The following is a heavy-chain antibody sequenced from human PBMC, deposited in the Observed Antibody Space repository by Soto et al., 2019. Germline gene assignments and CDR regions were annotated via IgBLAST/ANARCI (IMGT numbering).Heavy chain of an antibody. V-gene: IGHV1-69*13. CDR2: IIPIFGTA. CDR1: GGTFSRYA. J-gene: IGHJ6*02. CDR3: ARNGGACSGGSCYGGMDV. D-gene: IGHD2-15*01. Sequence: SGKVSCKASGGTFSRYAISWVRQAPGQGLEWMGGIIPIFGTANYAQKFQGRVTITADESTSTAYMELSSLRSEDTAVYYCARNGGACSGGSCYGGMDVWGQ.